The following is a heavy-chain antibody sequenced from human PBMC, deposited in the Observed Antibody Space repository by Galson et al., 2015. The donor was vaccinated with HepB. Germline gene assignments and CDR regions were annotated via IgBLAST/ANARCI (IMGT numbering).Heavy chain of an antibody. CDR3: TTLPYYYYMDV. CDR2: IKSKIDGGTT. Sequence: LRLSCAASGFTFSNTWMSWVRQAPGKGLEWLGRIKSKIDGGTTDYAAPVKGRFTISRDDSKDTLYLQMNSLKTEDTAVYYCTTLPYYYYMDVWGKGTTVTVSS. V-gene: IGHV3-15*01. J-gene: IGHJ6*03. CDR1: GFTFSNTW.